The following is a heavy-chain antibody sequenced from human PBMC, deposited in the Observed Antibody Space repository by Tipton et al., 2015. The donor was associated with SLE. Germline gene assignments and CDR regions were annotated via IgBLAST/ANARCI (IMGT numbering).Heavy chain of an antibody. CDR1: GYSFTSYW. CDR3: ARVKYSSSWFDP. J-gene: IGHJ5*02. CDR2: IDPSDSYT. V-gene: IGHV5-10-1*04. D-gene: IGHD6-13*01. Sequence: QLVQSGAEVKKPGESLRISCKGSGYSFTSYWISWVRQMPGKGLEWMGRIDPSDSYTNYSPSFQGQVTISADKSISTAYLQWSSLKASDTAMYYCARVKYSSSWFDPWGQGTLVTVSS.